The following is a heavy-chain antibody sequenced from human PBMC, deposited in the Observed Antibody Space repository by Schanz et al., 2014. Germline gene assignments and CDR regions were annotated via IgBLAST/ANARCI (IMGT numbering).Heavy chain of an antibody. CDR2: ISGSGAST. Sequence: EVQLLESGGGLVEPGGSLRLSCAASGFSFSSYAINWVRQAPGKGLEWVSGISGSGASTYYADSVKGRFTISRDNAENTLFLQMNSLRADDTAMYYCARWFLIRGVILDSWGQGTLVTVSS. CDR1: GFSFSSYA. J-gene: IGHJ4*02. D-gene: IGHD3-10*01. V-gene: IGHV3-23*01. CDR3: ARWFLIRGVILDS.